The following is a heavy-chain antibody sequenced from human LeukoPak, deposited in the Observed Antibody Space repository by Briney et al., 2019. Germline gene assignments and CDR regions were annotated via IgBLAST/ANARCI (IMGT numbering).Heavy chain of an antibody. J-gene: IGHJ4*02. Sequence: ASVQVSCKASGYSFNDKYLHWVRQAPGQGLEWMGSINPNSGCTNYAQKFQGRVTMTRNTSISTAYMELSSLRSEDTAEYYCARGYYDYVWGSYRYTEYYFDYWGQGTLVTVSS. D-gene: IGHD3-16*02. V-gene: IGHV1/OR15-1*04. CDR2: INPNSGCT. CDR3: ARGYYDYVWGSYRYTEYYFDY. CDR1: GYSFNDKY.